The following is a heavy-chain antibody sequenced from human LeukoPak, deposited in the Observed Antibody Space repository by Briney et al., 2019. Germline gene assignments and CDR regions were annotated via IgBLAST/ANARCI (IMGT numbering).Heavy chain of an antibody. CDR2: IKQDGSAK. J-gene: IGHJ4*02. V-gene: IGHV3-7*03. Sequence: GGSLRLSCAASGFTFSDYWMHWVRQAPGKGLEWVANIKQDGSAKYYVDSVKGRFTISRDNAKNSLYLQMNSLRAEDTAVYYCARRYFDSWGQGTLVTVSS. CDR1: GFTFSDYW. CDR3: ARRYFDS.